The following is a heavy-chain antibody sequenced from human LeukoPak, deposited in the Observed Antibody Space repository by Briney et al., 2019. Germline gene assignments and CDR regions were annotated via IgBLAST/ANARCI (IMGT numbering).Heavy chain of an antibody. J-gene: IGHJ6*02. CDR3: AKAASSSWPSYYYGMDV. CDR1: GFIFSSYS. CDR2: ITGSGGNT. V-gene: IGHV3-23*01. D-gene: IGHD6-13*01. Sequence: GGSLRLSCAASGFIFSSYSMSWVRQAPGKGLEWVSVITGSGGNTYYADSVKGRFTISKDNSNNTVYLQMSSLRVDDTAVYYCAKAASSSWPSYYYGMDVWGQGTTVTVSS.